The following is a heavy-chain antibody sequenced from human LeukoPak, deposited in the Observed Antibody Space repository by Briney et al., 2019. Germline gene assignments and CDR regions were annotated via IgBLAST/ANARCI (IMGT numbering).Heavy chain of an antibody. CDR2: IRNKANSYPT. D-gene: IGHD4-17*01. CDR1: GFTFSGST. V-gene: IGHV3-73*01. Sequence: GGSLRLSCAASGFTFSGSTMHWVRQASGKGLEWVGRIRNKANSYPTAYTESVKGRFTISRDDSKNTAYLQMNNLKTEDTAVYYCTGQPNYGDYPNWGQGTLVTVSS. J-gene: IGHJ4*02. CDR3: TGQPNYGDYPN.